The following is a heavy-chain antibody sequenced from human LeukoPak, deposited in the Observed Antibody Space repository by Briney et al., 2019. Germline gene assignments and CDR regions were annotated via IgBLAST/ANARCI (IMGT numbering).Heavy chain of an antibody. D-gene: IGHD6-19*01. V-gene: IGHV3-74*01. Sequence: GGSLRLSCAASGFTFSSYWMHWVRQAPGKGLVWVSRINSDGSSTNYADSVKGRFTISRDNAKNTLYLQMNSLRAEDTAVYYCARRGAVAGTFDYWGQGTLVTVSS. CDR3: ARRGAVAGTFDY. CDR1: GFTFSSYW. CDR2: INSDGSST. J-gene: IGHJ4*02.